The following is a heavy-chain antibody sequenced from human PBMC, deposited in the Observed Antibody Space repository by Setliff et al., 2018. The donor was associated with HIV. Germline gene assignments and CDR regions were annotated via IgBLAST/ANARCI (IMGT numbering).Heavy chain of an antibody. CDR3: ARGRGDGYNGFGQDFDY. V-gene: IGHV4-59*12. CDR2: IYYSGST. Sequence: SETLSLTCTVSGGSISSYYWSWIRQPPGKGLEWIGYIYYSGSTNYNPSLKSRVTISVDTSKNQFSLKLSSVTAADTAVYYCARGRGDGYNGFGQDFDYWGQGTLVTVSS. J-gene: IGHJ4*02. D-gene: IGHD3-10*01. CDR1: GGSISSYY.